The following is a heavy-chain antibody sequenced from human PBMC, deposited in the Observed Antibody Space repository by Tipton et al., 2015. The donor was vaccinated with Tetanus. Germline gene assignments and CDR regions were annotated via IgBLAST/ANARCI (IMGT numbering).Heavy chain of an antibody. CDR1: GFLISSYA. Sequence: SLRLSCAGSGFLISSYAMNWVRQVPGEGLEWVSGVSASGNTNYADSVDGRFTISRDNSKNTVYLQMNSLRDEDTAVYYCAKDPASRGWFDPWGQGTLVSVSS. J-gene: IGHJ5*02. CDR2: VSASGNT. CDR3: AKDPASRGWFDP. V-gene: IGHV3-23*01.